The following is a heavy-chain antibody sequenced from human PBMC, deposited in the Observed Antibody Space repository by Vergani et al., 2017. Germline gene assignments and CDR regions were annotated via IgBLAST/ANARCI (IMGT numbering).Heavy chain of an antibody. D-gene: IGHD1-26*01. Sequence: EVQLLESGGGLVQPGGSLRLSCGASGFTFSSYAMSWVRQAPGKGLEWVSAISGSGGSTYYADSVKGRFTISRDNSKNTLYLQMNSLRAEDTAIYFCAKDGDPMYRGTGCVDYWGQGTLVTVSS. CDR3: AKDGDPMYRGTGCVDY. J-gene: IGHJ4*02. CDR1: GFTFSSYA. V-gene: IGHV3-23*01. CDR2: ISGSGGST.